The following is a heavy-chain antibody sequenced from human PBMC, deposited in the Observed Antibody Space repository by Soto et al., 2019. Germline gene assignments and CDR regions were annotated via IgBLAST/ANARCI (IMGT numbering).Heavy chain of an antibody. Sequence: QLQLRESGSGLLKPSQTLSLTCAVSSLSVTSGGFSWSWIRQPPGKGLEWIGFIYHGGSTHYNPSIRGRVTMSVDRSKNQFSLKLSSVTAADTAVYYCARAVRRSIYETSGYANYFDYWGQGAPVTVSS. CDR2: IYHGGST. CDR1: SLSVTSGGFS. CDR3: ARAVRRSIYETSGYANYFDY. V-gene: IGHV4-30-2*01. J-gene: IGHJ4*02. D-gene: IGHD3-22*01.